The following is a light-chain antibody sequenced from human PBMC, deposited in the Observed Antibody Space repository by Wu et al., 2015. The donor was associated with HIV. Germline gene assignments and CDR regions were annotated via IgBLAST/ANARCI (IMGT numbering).Light chain of an antibody. CDR3: QQYGSSMYS. CDR2: GAS. Sequence: EIVLTQSPGTLSLSPGERVTLSCRASQSVSSGSLAWYQQKPGQAPRLVIYGASSRPAAIPDRFSGSGSGTDFTLTINKLEPEDFAMYYCQQYGSSMYSFGQGTNLEIK. CDR1: QSVSSGS. V-gene: IGKV3-20*01. J-gene: IGKJ2*03.